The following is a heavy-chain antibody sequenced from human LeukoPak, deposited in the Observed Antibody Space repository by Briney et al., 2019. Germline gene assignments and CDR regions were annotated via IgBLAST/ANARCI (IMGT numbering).Heavy chain of an antibody. CDR2: ISSSSSYI. V-gene: IGHV3-21*01. CDR1: GFTFSSYS. J-gene: IGHJ6*03. CDR3: ARPLYYDFWSGYPFYYYMDV. D-gene: IGHD3-3*01. Sequence: WGSLRLSCAASGFTFSSYSMNWVRQAPGKGLEWVSSISSSSSYIYYADSVKGRFPISRDNAKNSLYLQMNSLRAEDTAVYYCARPLYYDFWSGYPFYYYMDVWGKGTTVTVSS.